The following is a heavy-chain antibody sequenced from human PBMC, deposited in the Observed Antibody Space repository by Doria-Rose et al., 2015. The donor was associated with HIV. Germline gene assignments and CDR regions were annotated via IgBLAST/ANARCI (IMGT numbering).Heavy chain of an antibody. CDR2: ISSSSEYI. V-gene: IGHV3-21*03. J-gene: IGHJ4*02. CDR3: ARDHYDSGGYYRD. CDR1: FTFSRSS. D-gene: IGHD3-22*01. Sequence: FTFSRSSMNWVRQAPGKVMEWVSSISSSSEYIYYVDSVQGRFTISRDNAKNSVYLQMNSLRTEDTAVYYCARDHYDSGGYYRDWGQGTLVTVSS.